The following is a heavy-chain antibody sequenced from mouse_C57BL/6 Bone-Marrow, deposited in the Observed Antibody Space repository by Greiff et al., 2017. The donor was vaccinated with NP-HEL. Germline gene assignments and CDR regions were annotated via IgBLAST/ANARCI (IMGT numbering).Heavy chain of an antibody. J-gene: IGHJ2*01. D-gene: IGHD2-14*01. CDR2: ISSGSSTI. CDR3: ARRVLFDY. CDR1: GFTFSDYG. Sequence: EVKLVESGGGLVKPGGSLKPSCAASGFTFSDYGMHWVRQAPEKGLEWVAYISSGSSTIYYADTVKGRFTISRDNAKKTLFLQMTSLRSEDTAMYYCARRVLFDYWGQGTTLTVSS. V-gene: IGHV5-17*01.